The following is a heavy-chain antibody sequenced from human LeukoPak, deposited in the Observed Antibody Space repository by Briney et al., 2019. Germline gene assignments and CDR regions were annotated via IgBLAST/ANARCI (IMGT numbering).Heavy chain of an antibody. CDR3: ARDGSYDFWSGYYRNWFDP. CDR1: GGSISSGSYY. J-gene: IGHJ5*02. Sequence: SETLSLTCTVSGGSISSGSYYWSWIRQPAGKGLEWIGRIYTSGSTNYNPSLKSRVTMSVDTSKNQFSLKLSSVTAADTAVYYCARDGSYDFWSGYYRNWFDPWGQGTLVTVSS. V-gene: IGHV4-61*02. CDR2: IYTSGST. D-gene: IGHD3-3*01.